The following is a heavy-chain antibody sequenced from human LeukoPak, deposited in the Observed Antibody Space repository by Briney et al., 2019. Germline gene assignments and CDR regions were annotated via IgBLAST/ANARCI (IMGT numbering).Heavy chain of an antibody. CDR3: ARASYSSSSIPANDAFDI. CDR2: ISGYNGNT. J-gene: IGHJ3*02. Sequence: GASVKVSCKASGYTFTSYGISWVRQAPGQGLEWMGWISGYNGNTNYAQQKLQGGVTMTTDTSTSTAYMELRSLRPDDTAVYYCARASYSSSSIPANDAFDIWGQGTMVTVSS. CDR1: GYTFTSYG. V-gene: IGHV1-18*01. D-gene: IGHD6-6*01.